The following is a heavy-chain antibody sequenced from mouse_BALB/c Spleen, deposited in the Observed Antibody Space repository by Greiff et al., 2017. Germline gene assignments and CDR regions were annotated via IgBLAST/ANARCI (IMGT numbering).Heavy chain of an antibody. Sequence: VKLMESGPGLVAPSQSLSITCTVSGFSLTSYGVHWVRQPPGKGLEWLGVIWAGGSTNYNSALMSRLSISKDNSKSQVFLKMNSLQTDDTAMYYCARSGVGATAYWGQGTLVTVSA. D-gene: IGHD1-1*01. V-gene: IGHV2-9*02. CDR2: IWAGGST. CDR3: ARSGVGATAY. J-gene: IGHJ3*01. CDR1: GFSLTSYG.